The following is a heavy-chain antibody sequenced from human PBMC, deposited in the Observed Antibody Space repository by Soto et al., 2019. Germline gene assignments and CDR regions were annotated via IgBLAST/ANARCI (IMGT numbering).Heavy chain of an antibody. J-gene: IGHJ6*02. CDR3: TRDLLYRYKGRREDYYYYYGMDV. CDR2: INHSGST. V-gene: IGHV4-34*01. Sequence: SETLSLTCAVYGGSFSGYYWSWIRQPPGKGLEWIGEINHSGSTNYNPSLKSRVTISVDTSKNQFSLKLSSVTAADTAVYYCTRDLLYRYKGRREDYYYYYGMDVWGQGTTVTVS. CDR1: GGSFSGYY. D-gene: IGHD2-2*02.